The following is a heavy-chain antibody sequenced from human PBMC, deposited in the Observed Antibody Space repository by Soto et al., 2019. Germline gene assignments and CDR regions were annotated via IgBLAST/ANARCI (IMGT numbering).Heavy chain of an antibody. J-gene: IGHJ4*02. D-gene: IGHD5-12*01. CDR3: ARYIEATIPAFDY. V-gene: IGHV3-48*02. CDR2: ISSSSTI. Sequence: GGSLRLSCAASGFTFSSYSLNSVRQAPGKGLEWVSYISSSSTIYYADSVKGRFTISRDNAKNSLYLQMNSLRDEDPAVYYCARYIEATIPAFDYWGQGILLTVSS. CDR1: GFTFSSYS.